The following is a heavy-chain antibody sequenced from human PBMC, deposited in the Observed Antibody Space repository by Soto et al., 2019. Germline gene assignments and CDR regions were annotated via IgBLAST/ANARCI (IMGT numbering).Heavy chain of an antibody. CDR2: IYYSGST. J-gene: IGHJ4*02. CDR1: GGSISSYY. Sequence: SETLSLTCTVSGGSISSYYWSWIRQPPGKGLEWIGYIYYSGSTNYNPSLKSRVTISVDTSKNQFSLKLSSVTAADTAVYYCARHRRSTYYYDSSGPDYWGQGTLVTVSS. CDR3: ARHRRSTYYYDSSGPDY. D-gene: IGHD3-22*01. V-gene: IGHV4-59*01.